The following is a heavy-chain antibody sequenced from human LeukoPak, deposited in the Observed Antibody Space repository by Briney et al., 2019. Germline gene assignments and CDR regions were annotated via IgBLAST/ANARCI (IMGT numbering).Heavy chain of an antibody. J-gene: IGHJ5*02. CDR2: IYTSGST. Sequence: SQTLSLTCTVSGASITTGSYYWNWIRQPAGKGLEWIGRIYTSGSTNYNPSLKSRITMSIDKSKNHFSLKMTSVTAADTAMYYCARDFALELPGRWHNWFDPWGQGTLVTVSS. CDR3: ARDFALELPGRWHNWFDP. CDR1: GASITTGSYY. V-gene: IGHV4-61*02. D-gene: IGHD1-26*01.